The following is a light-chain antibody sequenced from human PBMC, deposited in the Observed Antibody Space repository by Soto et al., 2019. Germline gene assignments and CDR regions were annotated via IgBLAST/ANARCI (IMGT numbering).Light chain of an antibody. Sequence: EIVLTQSPATLSLSPGERATLSCRASQSVSSYLAWYQQKPGQAPRRLIYDASNSAAAIPARFSGSGSGTDFTLTTSSLEDEDFAIYYCQQRSNWPPVTFGGGTKVEIK. CDR3: QQRSNWPPVT. CDR1: QSVSSY. CDR2: DAS. V-gene: IGKV3-11*01. J-gene: IGKJ4*01.